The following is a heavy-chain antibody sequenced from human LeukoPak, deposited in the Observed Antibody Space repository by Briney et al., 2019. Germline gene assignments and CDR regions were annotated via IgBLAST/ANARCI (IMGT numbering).Heavy chain of an antibody. CDR1: GFTFSSYG. CDR2: IRYDGSDK. Sequence: PGGSLRLSCAASGFTFSSYGMYWVRQAPGKGLEWVAFIRYDGSDKYYADSVKGRFTISRDNPKNTLYLQMNSLRAEDTAVYHCARADYYDSSGYYETPGDYFDYWGQGTLVTVSS. J-gene: IGHJ4*02. V-gene: IGHV3-30*02. CDR3: ARADYYDSSGYYETPGDYFDY. D-gene: IGHD3-22*01.